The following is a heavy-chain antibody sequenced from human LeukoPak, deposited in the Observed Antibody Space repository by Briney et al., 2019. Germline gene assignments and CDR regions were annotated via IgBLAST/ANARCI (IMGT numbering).Heavy chain of an antibody. J-gene: IGHJ4*02. CDR3: ARDASSDGSGSYYSYFDY. V-gene: IGHV3-53*01. D-gene: IGHD3-10*01. CDR1: GFTVSSNS. Sequence: PGGSLRLSCTVSGFTVSSNSMSWVRQAPGKGLEWVSFIFSSTHYSDSVKGRFTISRDNAKNSLYLQMNSLRAEDTAVYYCARDASSDGSGSYYSYFDYWGQGTLVTVSS. CDR2: IFSST.